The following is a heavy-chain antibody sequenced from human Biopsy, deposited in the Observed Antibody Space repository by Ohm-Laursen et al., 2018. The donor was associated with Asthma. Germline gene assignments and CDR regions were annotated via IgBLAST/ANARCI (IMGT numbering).Heavy chain of an antibody. D-gene: IGHD3-3*01. CDR2: ISYDGSNK. V-gene: IGHV3-30*18. J-gene: IGHJ3*02. CDR3: AKERYYDFWSGYPI. CDR1: GFTFSSYG. Sequence: SLRLSCAASGFTFSSYGMHWVRQAPGKGLEWVAVISYDGSNKYYADSVKGRFTISRDNSKNTLYLQMNSLRAEDTAVYYCAKERYYDFWSGYPIWGQGTMVTVSS.